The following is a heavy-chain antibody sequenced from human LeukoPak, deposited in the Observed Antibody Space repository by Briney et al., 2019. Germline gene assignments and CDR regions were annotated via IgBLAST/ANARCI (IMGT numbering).Heavy chain of an antibody. CDR2: INSDGSST. D-gene: IGHD6-19*01. Sequence: GGSLRLSCAASGFTFSSYWMHRVRQAPGKGLVWVSRINSDGSSTSYADSVKGRFTISRDNAKNTLYLQMNSLRAEDTAVYYCARDRSSALRYSSGWYLWGQGTLVTVSS. V-gene: IGHV3-74*01. J-gene: IGHJ4*02. CDR1: GFTFSSYW. CDR3: ARDRSSALRYSSGWYL.